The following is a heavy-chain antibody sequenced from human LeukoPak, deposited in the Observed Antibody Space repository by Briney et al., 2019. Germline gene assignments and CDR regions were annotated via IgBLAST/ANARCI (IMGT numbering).Heavy chain of an antibody. J-gene: IGHJ4*02. D-gene: IGHD3-9*01. CDR2: IYYSGST. Sequence: SETLSLTCTVSGGSISSYYWSWIRQPPGKGLEWIGYIYYSGSTNYNPSLKSRGTISVDTSKNQCSLKLSSVTAADTAVYYCARNSDILTGYFDDFYFDYWGQGTLVTVSS. CDR1: GGSISSYY. CDR3: ARNSDILTGYFDDFYFDY. V-gene: IGHV4-59*01.